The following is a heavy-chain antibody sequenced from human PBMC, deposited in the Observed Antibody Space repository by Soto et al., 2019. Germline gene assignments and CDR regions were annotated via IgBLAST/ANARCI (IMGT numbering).Heavy chain of an antibody. CDR2: INHSGST. Sequence: SETLSLTCAVYGGSFSGYYWSWIRQPPGKGLEWIGEINHSGSTNYNPSLKSRVTISVDTSKNQFSLKLSSVTAADTAVYYCARGFSSWYYFDYWGQGTLVTVSS. J-gene: IGHJ4*02. CDR3: ARGFSSWYYFDY. V-gene: IGHV4-34*01. CDR1: GGSFSGYY. D-gene: IGHD6-13*01.